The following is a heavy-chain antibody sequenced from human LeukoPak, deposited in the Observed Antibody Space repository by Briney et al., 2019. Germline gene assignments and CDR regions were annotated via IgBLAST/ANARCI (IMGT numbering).Heavy chain of an antibody. CDR1: GYTFTGYY. CDR3: ARASRGSGSYYYYYYYMDV. D-gene: IGHD3-10*01. J-gene: IGHJ6*03. V-gene: IGHV1-2*02. Sequence: VASVKVSCKASGYTFTGYYMHWVRQAPGQGLEWMGWINPNSGGTNYAQKFQGRVTMTRDTSISTAYMELSRLRSDDTAVYYCARASRGSGSYYYYYYYMDVWGKGTTVTISS. CDR2: INPNSGGT.